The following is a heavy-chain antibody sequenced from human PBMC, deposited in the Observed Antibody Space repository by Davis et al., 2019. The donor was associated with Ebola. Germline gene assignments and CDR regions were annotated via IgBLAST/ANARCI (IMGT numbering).Heavy chain of an antibody. CDR3: AKNQYCSGGSCYHGTIYYYYGMDV. D-gene: IGHD2-15*01. CDR1: GFTFSSYG. Sequence: GESLKISCAASGFTFSSYGMHWVRQAPGKGLEWVAVIWYDGSNKYYADSVKGRFTISRDNSKNTLYLQMNSLRAEDTAVYYCAKNQYCSGGSCYHGTIYYYYGMDVWGQGTTVTVSS. CDR2: IWYDGSNK. V-gene: IGHV3-33*06. J-gene: IGHJ6*02.